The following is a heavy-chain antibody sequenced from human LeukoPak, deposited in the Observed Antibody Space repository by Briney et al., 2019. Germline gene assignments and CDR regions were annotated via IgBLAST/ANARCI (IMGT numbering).Heavy chain of an antibody. CDR3: AKNSGGTCYSHLDY. V-gene: IGHV3-23*01. D-gene: IGHD2-15*01. J-gene: IGHJ4*02. Sequence: GGSLRLSCAASGFTFSSYAMSWVRQAPGKGLEWVSGIIDSGESTYYANFAKGRFTISRDNSNNTLYLQMNSLRAEDTAVYYCAKNSGGTCYSHLDYWGQGTLVTVSS. CDR1: GFTFSSYA. CDR2: IIDSGEST.